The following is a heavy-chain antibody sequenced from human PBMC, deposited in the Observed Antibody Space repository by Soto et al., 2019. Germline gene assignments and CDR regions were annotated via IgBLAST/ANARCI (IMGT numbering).Heavy chain of an antibody. D-gene: IGHD3-10*01. CDR2: IRSNADGGTV. V-gene: IGHV3-15*01. CDR1: GFTFSKAW. Sequence: DVQIVESGGGSVKPGGSLRLSCRTSGFTFSKAWMRWVRQAPGKGLEWVGRIRSNADGGTVEYAAPVKGRFIISRDDSTNTLYLQMNSLDTEDTRVYYCTPAGVRGVVMSGMDVWGQGTAVTVSS. J-gene: IGHJ6*02. CDR3: TPAGVRGVVMSGMDV.